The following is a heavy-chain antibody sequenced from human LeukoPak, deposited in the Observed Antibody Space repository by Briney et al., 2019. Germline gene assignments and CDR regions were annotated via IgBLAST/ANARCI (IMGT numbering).Heavy chain of an antibody. D-gene: IGHD6-13*01. CDR2: IDPSDSYT. CDR1: GYSFTSYW. J-gene: IGHJ4*02. Sequence: GESLKISCKGSGYSFTSYWITWLRQMPGKGLEWMGRIDPSDSYTTYSPSFQGHVTISADKSISTAYLQWNNLKASDTALYYCACATDIASAGTDYWGQGTLVTVSS. CDR3: ACATDIASAGTDY. V-gene: IGHV5-10-1*01.